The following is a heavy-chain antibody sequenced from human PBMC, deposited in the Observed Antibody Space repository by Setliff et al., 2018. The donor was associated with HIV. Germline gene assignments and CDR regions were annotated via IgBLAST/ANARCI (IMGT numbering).Heavy chain of an antibody. CDR3: ARQDHSSVNSGSLYAFDV. CDR1: GYTFTAYY. D-gene: IGHD3-22*01. J-gene: IGHJ3*01. V-gene: IGHV1-2*06. CDR2: IEPSSGGT. Sequence: ASVKVSCKASGYTFTAYYIHWVRQAPGHGLQLMGRIEPSSGGTNYIQKFQGRVTITRDTSIYTVYMELTGLTSDDTAAYYCARQDHSSVNSGSLYAFDVWGQGTMVTASS.